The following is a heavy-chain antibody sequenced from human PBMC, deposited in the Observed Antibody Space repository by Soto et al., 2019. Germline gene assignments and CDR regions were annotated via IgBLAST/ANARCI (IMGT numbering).Heavy chain of an antibody. Sequence: SETLSLTCTVSGGSISSYYWSWIRQPPGKGLEWIGYIYYSGSTNYNPSLKSRVTISVDTSKNQFSLKQSSVTAADTAVYYCARHRGGWYFDYWGQGTLVTVSS. CDR2: IYYSGST. CDR3: ARHRGGWYFDY. D-gene: IGHD6-19*01. J-gene: IGHJ4*02. CDR1: GGSISSYY. V-gene: IGHV4-59*08.